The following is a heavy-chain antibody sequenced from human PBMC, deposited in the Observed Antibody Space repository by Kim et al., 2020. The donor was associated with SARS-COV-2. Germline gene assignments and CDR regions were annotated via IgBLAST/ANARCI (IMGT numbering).Heavy chain of an antibody. J-gene: IGHJ5*02. D-gene: IGHD3-3*01. Sequence: SQTLSLTCAISGDSVSSNSAAWNWIRQSPSRGLEWLGRTYYRSKWYNDYAVSVKSRITINPDTSKNQFSLQLNSVTPEDTAVYYCVYYDFVNLWFDPWGQGTLVTVSS. CDR3: VYYDFVNLWFDP. CDR2: TYYRSKWYN. V-gene: IGHV6-1*01. CDR1: GDSVSSNSAA.